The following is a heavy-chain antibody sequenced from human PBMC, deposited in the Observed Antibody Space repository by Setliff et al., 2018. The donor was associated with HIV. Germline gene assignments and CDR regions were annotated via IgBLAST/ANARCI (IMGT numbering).Heavy chain of an antibody. J-gene: IGHJ4*02. V-gene: IGHV4-39*01. D-gene: IGHD3-10*01. Sequence: PSETLSLTCTVTGGSISTNNCYWGWIRQPPGKGLQWIGSIYFTGDTYYDPSLKSRVTTSVGTSNNQSSLILSPVTAADTAVYYCARQTGLRGYYGSNSHCYFDYWGKGVLVTVSS. CDR1: GGSISTNNCY. CDR3: ARQTGLRGYYGSNSHCYFDY. CDR2: IYFTGDT.